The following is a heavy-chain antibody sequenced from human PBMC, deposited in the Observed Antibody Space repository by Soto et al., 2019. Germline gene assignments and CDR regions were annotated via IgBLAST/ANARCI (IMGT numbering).Heavy chain of an antibody. V-gene: IGHV1-18*01. CDR1: CNTFTNFG. CDR3: ASVIPGAEAWFHP. J-gene: IGHJ5*02. CDR2: ISPYTDDP. Sequence: QGQLVQSGVEVKKPGASVKVSCSASCNTFTNFGVTWVRPAPGQGLEWMGWISPYTDDPSYPQKLPGRVTMTIDTSTSTAYLDLRSLTSDDTAVYYCASVIPGAEAWFHPWGQGTLVTVSS. D-gene: IGHD2-2*01.